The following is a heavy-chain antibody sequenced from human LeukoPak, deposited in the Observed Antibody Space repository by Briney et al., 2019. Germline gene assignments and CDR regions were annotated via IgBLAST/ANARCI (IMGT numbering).Heavy chain of an antibody. CDR3: ARRGSGRINWFDP. V-gene: IGHV4-31*11. Sequence: SETLSLTCAVYGGSFSGYYWSWIRQHPGKGLEWIGYIYYSGSTYYNPSLKSRVTISVDTSKNQFSLKLSSVTAADTAVYYCARRGSGRINWFDPWGQGTLVTVSS. J-gene: IGHJ5*02. CDR2: IYYSGST. CDR1: GGSFSGYY. D-gene: IGHD2-21*01.